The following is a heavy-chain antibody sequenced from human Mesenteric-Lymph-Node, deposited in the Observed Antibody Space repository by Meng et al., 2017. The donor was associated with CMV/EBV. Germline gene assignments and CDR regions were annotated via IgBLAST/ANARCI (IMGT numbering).Heavy chain of an antibody. CDR2: FSAYNGDT. J-gene: IGHJ6*02. Sequence: ASVKVSCKASGYRFPGSYIHWVRQAPGQGLEWMGWFSAYNGDTKYAQKFQDRVTMTADTSTSTAYMELRGLRSDDTAVYYCARGGAYCSSTTCYPLGSYSYYGMDVWGQGTTVTVSS. D-gene: IGHD2-2*01. CDR1: GYRFPGSY. V-gene: IGHV1-18*04. CDR3: ARGGAYCSSTTCYPLGSYSYYGMDV.